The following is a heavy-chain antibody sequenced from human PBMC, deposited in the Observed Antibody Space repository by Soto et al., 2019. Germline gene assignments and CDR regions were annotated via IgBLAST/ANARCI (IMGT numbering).Heavy chain of an antibody. J-gene: IGHJ6*02. Sequence: QVQLVQSGAEVKKPGSSVKVSCKASGGTFSSNTISWVRQAPGQGLEWMGRIIPILGIANYAQKFQGRVTITADKSTSTAYMELSSLRSEHAAVYDGADLVVADTGMDVWGQGTTVTVSS. CDR1: GGTFSSNT. CDR2: IIPILGIA. V-gene: IGHV1-69*02. D-gene: IGHD2-15*01. CDR3: ADLVVADTGMDV.